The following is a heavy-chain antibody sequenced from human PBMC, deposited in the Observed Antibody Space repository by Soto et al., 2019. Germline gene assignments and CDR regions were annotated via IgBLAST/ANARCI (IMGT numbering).Heavy chain of an antibody. V-gene: IGHV4-34*01. D-gene: IGHD6-13*01. CDR2: IHHSGST. Sequence: QVQLQQWGAGLLKPSEILSFTCTAYGESVNGYYWSWIRQPPGKGLEWIGEIHHSGSTNYNPSLKSRVTFSIDTSKRQFSLKVRSVTAADTAVYYCARGKRGSSWYRGEEKYYYYGMDVWGQGTPVTVSS. CDR3: ARGKRGSSWYRGEEKYYYYGMDV. CDR1: GESVNGYY. J-gene: IGHJ6*02.